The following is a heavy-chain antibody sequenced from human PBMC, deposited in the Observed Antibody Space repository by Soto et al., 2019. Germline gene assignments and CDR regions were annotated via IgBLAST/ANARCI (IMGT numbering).Heavy chain of an antibody. J-gene: IGHJ5*02. Sequence: QVQLVESGGGVVQPGRSLRLSCAASGFTFSSYAMHWVRQAPGKGLEWVAVISYDGSNKYYADSVKGRFTISRDNSKNTLYLQMNSLTAEDTAVYYCAGPRVPAAIAPWFAPWCQGTLVTVSS. CDR2: ISYDGSNK. V-gene: IGHV3-30-3*01. CDR1: GFTFSSYA. D-gene: IGHD2-2*01. CDR3: AGPRVPAAIAPWFAP.